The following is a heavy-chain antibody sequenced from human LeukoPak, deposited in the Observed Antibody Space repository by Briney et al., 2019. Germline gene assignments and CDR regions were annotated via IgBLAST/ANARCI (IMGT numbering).Heavy chain of an antibody. CDR2: ISYDGSNK. Sequence: GRSLRLSCAASGFTFSNYDMHWVRQAPGKGLEWVAVISYDGSNKYYADSVKGRFTISRDNSKNTLYLQMGSLRAEDMAVYYCARDRSRRKGSGYPDAFDIWGQGTMVTVSS. CDR3: ARDRSRRKGSGYPDAFDI. V-gene: IGHV3-30*14. CDR1: GFTFSNYD. J-gene: IGHJ3*02. D-gene: IGHD3-22*01.